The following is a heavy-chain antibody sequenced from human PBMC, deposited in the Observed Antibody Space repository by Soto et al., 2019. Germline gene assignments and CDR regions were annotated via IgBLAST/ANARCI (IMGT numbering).Heavy chain of an antibody. V-gene: IGHV5-10-1*01. CDR1: GYNFPYYW. J-gene: IGHJ4*02. Sequence: GESLKISCEGSGYNFPYYWLTWVRQMPGKGLEWMGTIDPSDSYTNYSPSFQGHVTLSADKSISTAYMQWSSLKASDTAMYYCARHQRYAERRSALDYWGQGTRVTVSS. CDR2: IDPSDSYT. D-gene: IGHD1-1*01. CDR3: ARHQRYAERRSALDY.